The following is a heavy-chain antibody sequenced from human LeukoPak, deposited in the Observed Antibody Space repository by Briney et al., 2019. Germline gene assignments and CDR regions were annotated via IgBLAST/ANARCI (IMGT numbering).Heavy chain of an antibody. D-gene: IGHD2-21*02. V-gene: IGHV3-11*04. Sequence: LSLTCAVYGGSFSDYFWNWIRQAPGKGLEWVSYISSSGSTIYYADSVKGRFTISRDNARNSLYLQMNSLRAEDTAVYYCARAHVTGVDAFDIWGQGTMVTVSS. CDR1: GGSFSDYF. CDR3: ARAHVTGVDAFDI. J-gene: IGHJ3*02. CDR2: ISSSGSTI.